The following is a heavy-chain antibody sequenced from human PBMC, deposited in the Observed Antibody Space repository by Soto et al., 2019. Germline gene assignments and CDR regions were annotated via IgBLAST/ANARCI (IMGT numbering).Heavy chain of an antibody. Sequence: EVRLLESGGGLVQPGGSLRLSCAASGLTFGNYAMTWVRQAPGRGLEWVSTISGRGDITFYADSVKGRFTLSRDNSKNTHWLQMNNLRAEDTAVFYCAKGGHASPFAYWGQGALVTVSS. D-gene: IGHD2-15*01. CDR3: AKGGHASPFAY. CDR1: GLTFGNYA. V-gene: IGHV3-23*01. J-gene: IGHJ4*02. CDR2: ISGRGDIT.